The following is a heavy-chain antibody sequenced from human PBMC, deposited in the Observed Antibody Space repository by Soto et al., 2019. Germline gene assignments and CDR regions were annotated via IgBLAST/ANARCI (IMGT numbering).Heavy chain of an antibody. D-gene: IGHD2-2*01. CDR2: IWYDGSNK. V-gene: IGHV3-33*01. CDR3: AREVRGDCSSTSCYPYYYYYGMDV. J-gene: IGHJ6*02. Sequence: GWSLRLSCAASGFTFSSYGMHWVRQAPGKGLEWVAVIWYDGSNKYYADSVKVRFTISRDNSKNTLYLQMNSLRAEDTAVYYCAREVRGDCSSTSCYPYYYYYGMDVWGQGTTVTVSS. CDR1: GFTFSSYG.